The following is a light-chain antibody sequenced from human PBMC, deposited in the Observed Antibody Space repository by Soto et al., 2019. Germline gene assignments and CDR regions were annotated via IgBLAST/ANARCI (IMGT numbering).Light chain of an antibody. CDR1: QRVSSH. CDR2: AAS. CDR3: HQYNNWPPWT. V-gene: IGKV3-15*01. J-gene: IGKJ1*01. Sequence: ETVMTQSTVTLSVSPGDTATLSCRASQRVSSHLAWYQQKPGQAPRLLIYAASTRATGIPVRFSGSGSETEFTLTIRSLQSEDSALYYCHQYNNWPPWTFGQGTNVDI.